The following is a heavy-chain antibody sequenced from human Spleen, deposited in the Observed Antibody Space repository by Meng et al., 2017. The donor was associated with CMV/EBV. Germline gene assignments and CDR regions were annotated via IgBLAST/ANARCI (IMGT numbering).Heavy chain of an antibody. J-gene: IGHJ5*02. V-gene: IGHV4-39*01. D-gene: IGHD2-21*01. CDR3: ARLASILDGGWFDP. CDR1: GGSINSNNYY. Sequence: SGGSINSNNYYWGWIRQPPGRGLEWIASIYYSGNTYYNPSLKSRVSISVDASKNQFSLKLSSVTATDTAVYYCARLASILDGGWFDPWGQGTLVTVSS. CDR2: IYYSGNT.